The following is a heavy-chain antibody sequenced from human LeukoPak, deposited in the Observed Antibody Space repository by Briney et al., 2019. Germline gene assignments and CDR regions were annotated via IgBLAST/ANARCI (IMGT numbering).Heavy chain of an antibody. D-gene: IGHD1-1*01. CDR1: GYTFTNYG. J-gene: IGHJ4*02. Sequence: GASVKVSCKASGYTFTNYGISWVRQAPGQGLELVGWISAYNGNTKYAQKLQGRVTMTTDTSASTAYMELRSLRSDDTAMYYCARRLERHHDFDYWGQGTLVTVSS. CDR2: ISAYNGNT. V-gene: IGHV1-18*01. CDR3: ARRLERHHDFDY.